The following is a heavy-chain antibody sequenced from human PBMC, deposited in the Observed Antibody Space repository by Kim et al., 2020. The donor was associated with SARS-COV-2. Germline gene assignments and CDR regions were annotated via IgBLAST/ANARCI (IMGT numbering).Heavy chain of an antibody. CDR1: GGSFSGYY. V-gene: IGHV4-34*01. CDR3: ARGVVAAARPGGYFDY. J-gene: IGHJ4*02. D-gene: IGHD2-15*01. Sequence: SETLSLTCAVYGGSFSGYYWSWIRQPPGKGLEWIGEINHSGSTNYNPSLKSRVTISVDTSKNQFSLKLSSVTAADTAVYYCARGVVAAARPGGYFDYWGQGTLVTVSS. CDR2: INHSGST.